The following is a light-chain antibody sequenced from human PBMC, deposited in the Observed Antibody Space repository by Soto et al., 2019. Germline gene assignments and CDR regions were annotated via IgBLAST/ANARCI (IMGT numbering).Light chain of an antibody. CDR1: QSVSSSY. V-gene: IGKV3-20*01. CDR2: GAS. CDR3: QQYKSWRT. J-gene: IGKJ1*01. Sequence: EIVFTQSPGTVSLSPGERATLSCRASQSVSSSYLAWYQQKPGQAPRLLIYGASSRATGIPDRFSGSGSGTDFTLTISRLEPEDFAVYYCQQYKSWRTFGQGTKVDIK.